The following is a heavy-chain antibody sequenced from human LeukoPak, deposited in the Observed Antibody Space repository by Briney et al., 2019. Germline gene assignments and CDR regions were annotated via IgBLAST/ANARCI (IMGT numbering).Heavy chain of an antibody. CDR3: ARDHPNYDILTGYYNGYDAFDI. J-gene: IGHJ3*02. D-gene: IGHD3-9*01. V-gene: IGHV4-4*07. CDR1: GGSISSYY. CDR2: IYTSGST. Sequence: SETLSLTCTVSGGSISSYYWSWIRQPAGKGLEWIGRIYTSGSTNYNPSLKSRVTMSVDTSKNQFSLKLSSVTAADTAVYYCARDHPNYDILTGYYNGYDAFDIWGQGTMVTVSS.